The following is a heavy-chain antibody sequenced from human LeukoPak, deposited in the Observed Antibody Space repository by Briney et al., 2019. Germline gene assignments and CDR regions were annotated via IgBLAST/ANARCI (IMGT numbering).Heavy chain of an antibody. Sequence: SETLSLTCTVSGYSISSGYYWGWIRQPPGKGLEWIGSIYHSGSTYYNPSLKSRVTISVDTSKNQFSLKLSSVTAADTAVYYCARESRVPNWFDPWGQGTLVTVSS. CDR3: ARESRVPNWFDP. CDR2: IYHSGST. V-gene: IGHV4-38-2*02. CDR1: GYSISSGYY. J-gene: IGHJ5*02. D-gene: IGHD2-2*01.